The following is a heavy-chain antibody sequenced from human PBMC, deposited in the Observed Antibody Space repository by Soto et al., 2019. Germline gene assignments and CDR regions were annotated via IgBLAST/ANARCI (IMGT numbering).Heavy chain of an antibody. CDR3: ARQTTYSSSWYDY. D-gene: IGHD6-13*01. J-gene: IGHJ5*01. CDR2: IYTSGST. Sequence: SETLSLTCTVSGGSISNYYWTWIRQPAGKGLQWIGRIYTSGSTNYNPSHKSRITMSVDTSKNQFSLKLSSVTAADTALYYCARQTTYSSSWYDYWGHGTLVTVSS. V-gene: IGHV4-4*07. CDR1: GGSISNYY.